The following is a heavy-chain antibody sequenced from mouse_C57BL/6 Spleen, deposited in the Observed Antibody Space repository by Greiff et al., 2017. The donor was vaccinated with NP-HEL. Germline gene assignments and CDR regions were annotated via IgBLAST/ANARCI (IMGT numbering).Heavy chain of an antibody. J-gene: IGHJ3*01. V-gene: IGHV1-15*01. Sequence: QVQLKESGAELVRPGASVTLSCKASGYTFTDYEMHWVKQTPVHGLEWIGAIDPETGGTAYNQKFKGKAILTADKSSSTAYMELRSLTSEDSAVYYCTRSHYGRGGWFAYWGQGTLVTVSA. D-gene: IGHD1-1*01. CDR3: TRSHYGRGGWFAY. CDR1: GYTFTDYE. CDR2: IDPETGGT.